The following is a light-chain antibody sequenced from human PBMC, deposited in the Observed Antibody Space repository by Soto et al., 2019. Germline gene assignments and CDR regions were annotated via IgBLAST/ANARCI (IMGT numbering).Light chain of an antibody. CDR2: DAF. J-gene: IGKJ5*01. Sequence: EIVMTQSPTTLSVSPGERATLSCRASQSVSTNLAWYQQRPGQAPRLLIYDAFTRATGIPARFSGSGSGTEITLTLSSLQSEDFAVYYCHQYNNLPLLTFGQGTRLEIK. CDR3: HQYNNLPLLT. V-gene: IGKV3-15*01. CDR1: QSVSTN.